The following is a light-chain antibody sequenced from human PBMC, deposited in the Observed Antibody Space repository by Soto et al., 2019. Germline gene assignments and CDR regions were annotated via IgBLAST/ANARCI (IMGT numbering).Light chain of an antibody. J-gene: IGLJ3*02. CDR2: GNS. V-gene: IGLV1-40*01. CDR3: QSYDSSLSGWV. CDR1: SSNIGAGYD. Sequence: QSVLTQPPSVSGAPGQRVTISCTGSSSNIGAGYDVHWYRQLPGTAPKLLIYGNSNRPSGVPDRFSGSKSGTSASLAITGLQAEDEADYYCQSYDSSLSGWVFGGGTQLNVL.